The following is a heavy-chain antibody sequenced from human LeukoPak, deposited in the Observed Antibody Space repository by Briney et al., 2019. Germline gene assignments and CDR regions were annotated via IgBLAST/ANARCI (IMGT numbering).Heavy chain of an antibody. CDR3: ARDRAVTQDWVEFDP. V-gene: IGHV3-66*03. J-gene: IGHJ5*02. CDR1: GFSVSNYY. Sequence: GGSLRLTCAGSGFSVSNYYMSWVRQAPGKGLEWVSLIRDSGETFYADSVKGRFTISRDNSKNTMYLQMNRLRVEDTAVYFCARDRAVTQDWVEFDPWGQGTLVTVSS. CDR2: IRDSGET. D-gene: IGHD4-17*01.